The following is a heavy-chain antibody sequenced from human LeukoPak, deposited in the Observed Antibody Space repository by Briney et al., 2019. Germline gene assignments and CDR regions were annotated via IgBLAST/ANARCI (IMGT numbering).Heavy chain of an antibody. CDR1: GITLSNYG. Sequence: GGSLRLSCAVSGITLSNYGMSWVRLAPGKGLEWVAGISGSGGGTKYADSVKGRFTISRDNPRNTLYLQMNSLRAEDTAVYFCAKRGVVIRVILVGFHKEAYYFDSWGQGALVTVSP. CDR2: ISGSGGGT. J-gene: IGHJ4*02. V-gene: IGHV3-23*01. CDR3: AKRGVVIRVILVGFHKEAYYFDS. D-gene: IGHD3-22*01.